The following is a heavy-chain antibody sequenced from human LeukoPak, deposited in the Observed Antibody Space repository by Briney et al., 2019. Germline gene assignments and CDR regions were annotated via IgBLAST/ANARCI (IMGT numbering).Heavy chain of an antibody. J-gene: IGHJ6*03. CDR1: GYTFTSYG. V-gene: IGHV1-18*01. CDR3: ARVRGYSGYGYYYYYMDV. D-gene: IGHD5-12*01. CDR2: ISAYNGNT. Sequence: ASVKVSCKASGYTFTSYGISWVQQAPGQGLEWMGWISAYNGNTNYAQKLQGRVTMTTDTSTSTAYMELSSLRSEDTAVYYCARVRGYSGYGYYYYYMDVWGKGTTVTVSS.